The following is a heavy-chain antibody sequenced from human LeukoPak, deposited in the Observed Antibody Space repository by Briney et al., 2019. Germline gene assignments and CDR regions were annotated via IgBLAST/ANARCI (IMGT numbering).Heavy chain of an antibody. CDR1: GFTFSSYN. CDR3: ARDCWDYGSGSYCGIDY. Sequence: GGSLRLSCAASGFTFSSYNMNWVRQAPGKGLEWVSSITSSSNYIYYADSAKGRYTISRDNAKNSLYLQMNSLRAEDTTVYYCARDCWDYGSGSYCGIDYWGQGTLVTVSS. V-gene: IGHV3-21*03. CDR2: ITSSSNYI. J-gene: IGHJ4*02. D-gene: IGHD3-10*01.